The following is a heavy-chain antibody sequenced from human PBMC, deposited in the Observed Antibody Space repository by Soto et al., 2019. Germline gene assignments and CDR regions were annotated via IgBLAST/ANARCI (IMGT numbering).Heavy chain of an antibody. CDR3: AKDSGYNYGYFRWFDP. J-gene: IGHJ5*02. CDR1: GGSISSYY. CDR2: IYYTGGT. Sequence: SETLSLTCTVSGGSISSYYWSWIRQPPGKGLEYIGYIYYTGGTNYNPSLKSRVTISVDTSKSQLSLKLSSVTAADTAVYYCAKDSGYNYGYFRWFDPWGQGTLVTVSS. V-gene: IGHV4-59*01. D-gene: IGHD5-18*01.